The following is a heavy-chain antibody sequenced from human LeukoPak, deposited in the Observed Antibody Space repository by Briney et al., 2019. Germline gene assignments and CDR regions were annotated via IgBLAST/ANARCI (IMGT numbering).Heavy chain of an antibody. CDR1: GFTFSDYY. D-gene: IGHD1-26*01. CDR3: ARAPKFRLVGVPKGPFDP. CDR2: ISSSGTTI. V-gene: IGHV3-11*01. Sequence: GGSLRLSCAASGFTFSDYYMSWIRQAPGKGLEWVSYISSSGTTIYYADSVKGRFTISRDNAKNSLYLQMNSLRAEDTAVYYCARAPKFRLVGVPKGPFDPWGQGTLVTVSS. J-gene: IGHJ5*02.